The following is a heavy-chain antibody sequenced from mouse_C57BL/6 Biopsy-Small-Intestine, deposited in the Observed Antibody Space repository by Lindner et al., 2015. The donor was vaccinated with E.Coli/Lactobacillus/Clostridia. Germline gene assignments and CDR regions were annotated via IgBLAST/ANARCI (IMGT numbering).Heavy chain of an antibody. CDR2: IYPGGGYT. J-gene: IGHJ4*01. Sequence: VQLQESGAELVRPGTSVKMSCKASGYTFTNYWIGWAKQRPGHGLEWIGDIYPGGGYTNYNEKFKGKATLTADKSSSTAYMQFSSLTSEDSATYYCARSSSDAMDYWGQGTSVTVSS. V-gene: IGHV1-63*01. CDR3: ARSSSDAMDY. CDR1: GYTFTNYW. D-gene: IGHD3-2*02.